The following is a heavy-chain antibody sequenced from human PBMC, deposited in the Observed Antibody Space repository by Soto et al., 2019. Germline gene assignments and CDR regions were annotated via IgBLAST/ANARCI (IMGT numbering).Heavy chain of an antibody. CDR1: GGTFSSYA. CDR3: ARAFGRGVILAGYYGMDV. CDR2: IIPIFGTA. Sequence: QVQLVQSGAEVKKPGSSVKVSCKASGGTFSSYAISWVRQAPGQGLEWMGGIIPIFGTANYAQKFQGSVTITADKSTSSAYMELSSLRSEDTAVYYCARAFGRGVILAGYYGMDVWGQGTTVTVSS. J-gene: IGHJ6*02. D-gene: IGHD3-16*02. V-gene: IGHV1-69*06.